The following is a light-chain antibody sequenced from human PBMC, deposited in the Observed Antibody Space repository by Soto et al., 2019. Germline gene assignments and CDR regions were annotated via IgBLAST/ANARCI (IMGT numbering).Light chain of an antibody. CDR1: SSNIGCNS. CDR3: AAWDDSRNWV. Sequence: QSVLTQPPSASGTPGQTVTISCSGSSSNIGCNSAYWYQQIPGTAPTLIIYRNHQRPSGVPDRFSGSKSGTSASLTISGLKSEDEADYHCAAWDDSRNWVFGGGTKLTVL. J-gene: IGLJ3*02. CDR2: RNH. V-gene: IGLV1-44*01.